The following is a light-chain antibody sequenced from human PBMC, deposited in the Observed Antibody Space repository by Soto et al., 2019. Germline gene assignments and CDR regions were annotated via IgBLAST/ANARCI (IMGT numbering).Light chain of an antibody. CDR2: GAS. V-gene: IGKV3-20*01. CDR1: RTVDGNY. CDR3: QKYETSPYT. J-gene: IGKJ2*01. Sequence: EVVLTQSPGTLSLSPGERATLSCRASRTVDGNYLAWYQRKPGQAPRLLIYGASNRATGIPDRFSGGGSGTDFTLTISRLEPEDSALYYCQKYETSPYTFGQGTKLEIK.